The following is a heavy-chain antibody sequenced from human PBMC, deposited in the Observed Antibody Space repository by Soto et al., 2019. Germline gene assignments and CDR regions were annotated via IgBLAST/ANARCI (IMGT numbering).Heavy chain of an antibody. V-gene: IGHV3-23*01. Sequence: EVQLLESGGGLVQPGGSLRLSCAASGFTFSSYAMSWVRQAPGKGLEWVSAISGSGGSTYYADSVKGRFTISRDNSKNALYLQMISLRAEDTAVYYCARRSSGWYFDFWGQGTLVTVSS. CDR1: GFTFSSYA. CDR3: ARRSSGWYFDF. CDR2: ISGSGGST. D-gene: IGHD6-19*01. J-gene: IGHJ4*02.